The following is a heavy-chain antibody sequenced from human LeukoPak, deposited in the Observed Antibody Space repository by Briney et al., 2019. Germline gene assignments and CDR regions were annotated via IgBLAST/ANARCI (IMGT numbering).Heavy chain of an antibody. CDR3: AKRRDSSGYHLDY. CDR2: ISGRGGST. Sequence: GGSLRLSCAASGFTFSSYAMNWVRQAPGKGLEWVSTISGRGGSTYYADSVKGRFTISRDNSKNTLYLQMNSLRAEDTAVYYCAKRRDSSGYHLDYWGQGTLVTVSS. CDR1: GFTFSSYA. V-gene: IGHV3-23*01. J-gene: IGHJ4*02. D-gene: IGHD3-22*01.